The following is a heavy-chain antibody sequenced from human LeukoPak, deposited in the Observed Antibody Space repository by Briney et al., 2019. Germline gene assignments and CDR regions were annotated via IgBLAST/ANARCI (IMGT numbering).Heavy chain of an antibody. J-gene: IGHJ4*02. CDR2: ISSYSAHI. Sequence: PGGSLRLSCAASGFSITKYSMNWVRQAPGKGLEWVSSISSYSAHIYYAYSVKGRFTISRDNAKNSLFLQMNSLRAEDTAVYYCAGGSSTTSYYFDYWGQGTVVTVSS. D-gene: IGHD6-13*01. CDR3: AGGSSTTSYYFDY. V-gene: IGHV3-21*01. CDR1: GFSITKYS.